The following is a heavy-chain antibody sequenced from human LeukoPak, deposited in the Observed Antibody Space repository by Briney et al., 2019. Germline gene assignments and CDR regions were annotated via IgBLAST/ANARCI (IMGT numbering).Heavy chain of an antibody. Sequence: SETLSLTCAVYGGSISGYYWSWIRQPPGKGLEWIGEMNHSGSTNYNPSLKSRVPISVDTSKNQFSLKLSSVTAADTAVYYCARTRYGVLIRSPETRSVSLDYWGQGTLVTVSS. V-gene: IGHV4-34*01. J-gene: IGHJ4*02. CDR1: GGSISGYY. CDR2: MNHSGST. CDR3: ARTRYGVLIRSPETRSVSLDY. D-gene: IGHD4-17*01.